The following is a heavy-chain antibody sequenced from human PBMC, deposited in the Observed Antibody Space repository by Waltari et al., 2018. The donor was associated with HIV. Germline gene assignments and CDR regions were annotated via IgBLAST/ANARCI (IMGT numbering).Heavy chain of an antibody. CDR3: AKYGGTSGTSFDS. CDR1: GFPFSDYW. CDR2: IKEDGSDK. D-gene: IGHD5-12*01. Sequence: VQLVESGGGLVQPGGSLRLFCAASGFPFSDYWMSWVGQAPGKGLEWVANIKEDGSDKYYVESVKGRFTISRDNARNSVYLQLNSLRVEDTAVYYCAKYGGTSGTSFDSWGPGSLVTVSS. J-gene: IGHJ4*02. V-gene: IGHV3-7*01.